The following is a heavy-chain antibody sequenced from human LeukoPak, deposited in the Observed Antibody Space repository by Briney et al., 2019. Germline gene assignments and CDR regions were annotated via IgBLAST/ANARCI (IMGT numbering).Heavy chain of an antibody. Sequence: GASVKVSCKASGYTFTSYYMHWVRQAPGQGLEWMGIINPSGGSTSYAQKFQGRVTMTRDTSTSTVYMELSSLRSEDTAVYYCARPRAVVAATAAFDIWGQGTMVTVSS. CDR2: INPSGGST. D-gene: IGHD2-15*01. J-gene: IGHJ3*02. V-gene: IGHV1-46*01. CDR1: GYTFTSYY. CDR3: ARPRAVVAATAAFDI.